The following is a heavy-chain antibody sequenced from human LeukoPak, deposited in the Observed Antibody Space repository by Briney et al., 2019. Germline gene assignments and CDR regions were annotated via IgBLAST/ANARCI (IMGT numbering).Heavy chain of an antibody. J-gene: IGHJ4*02. CDR1: GYSISSGYY. V-gene: IGHV4-38-2*01. Sequence: SETLSLTCAVSGYSISSGYYWGWIRQPPGKGLEWIGSIDHSGSTYYNPSLKSRVTISVDTSKNQFSLKLSSVTAADTAVYYCARQTPGFDYWGQGTLVTVPS. CDR3: ARQTPGFDY. D-gene: IGHD1-14*01. CDR2: IDHSGST.